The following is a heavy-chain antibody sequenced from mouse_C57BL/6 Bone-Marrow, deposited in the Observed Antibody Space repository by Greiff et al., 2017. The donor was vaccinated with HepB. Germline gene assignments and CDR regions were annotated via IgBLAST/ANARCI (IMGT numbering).Heavy chain of an antibody. CDR1: GYSFTDYN. CDR2: INPNYGTT. CDR3: ARLYYGSGDYYAMDY. J-gene: IGHJ4*01. Sequence: EVKLVESGPELVKPGASVKISCKASGYSFTDYNMNWVKQSNGKSLEWIGVINPNYGTTSYNQKFKGKATLTVDQSSSTAYMQLNSLTSEDSAVYYCARLYYGSGDYYAMDYWGQGTSVTVSS. V-gene: IGHV1-39*01. D-gene: IGHD1-1*01.